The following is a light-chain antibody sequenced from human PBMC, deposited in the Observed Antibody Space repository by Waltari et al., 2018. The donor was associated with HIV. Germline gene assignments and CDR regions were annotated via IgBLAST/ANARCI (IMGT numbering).Light chain of an antibody. CDR3: SSYSSSSTLEV. CDR2: EVS. V-gene: IGLV2-14*01. Sequence: QSALTQTATVSGSTGHSNTISCTGTTTDADSYHYVSWYQQHPDKAPKRMISEVSNRPSGVSNRFSGSKSGNTASLTISGRQADDEADYYCSSYSSSSTLEVFGTGTKVTVL. J-gene: IGLJ1*01. CDR1: TTDADSYHY.